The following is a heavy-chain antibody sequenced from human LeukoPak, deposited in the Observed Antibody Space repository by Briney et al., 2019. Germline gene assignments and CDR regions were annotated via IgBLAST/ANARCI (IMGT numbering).Heavy chain of an antibody. CDR1: GFSLSTSGVG. Sequence: SGPTLVNPTQTLTLTCTFSGFSLSTSGVGVGWIRQPPGKALEWLALIYWDDDKRYSPSLKSRLTITKDTSKNQVVLTMTNMDPVDTATYYCAHSPQGYHYDSSGYYYWGQGTLVTVSS. J-gene: IGHJ4*02. CDR3: AHSPQGYHYDSSGYYY. CDR2: IYWDDDK. V-gene: IGHV2-5*02. D-gene: IGHD3-22*01.